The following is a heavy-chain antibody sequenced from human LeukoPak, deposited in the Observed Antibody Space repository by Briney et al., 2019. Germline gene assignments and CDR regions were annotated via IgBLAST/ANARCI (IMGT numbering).Heavy chain of an antibody. CDR2: INPSGGST. Sequence: GASVKVSCKASGYTFTSYYMHWVRQAPGQGLEWMGIINPSGGSTSYAQKFQGRVTMTRDMSTSTVYMELSSLRSEDTAVYYCARTLVGATSFDYWGQGTLVTVSS. D-gene: IGHD1-26*01. J-gene: IGHJ4*02. CDR3: ARTLVGATSFDY. CDR1: GYTFTSYY. V-gene: IGHV1-46*01.